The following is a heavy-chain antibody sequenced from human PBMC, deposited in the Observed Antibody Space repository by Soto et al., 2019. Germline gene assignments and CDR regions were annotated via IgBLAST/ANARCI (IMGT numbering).Heavy chain of an antibody. D-gene: IGHD2-15*01. CDR3: ASERDCSGGSCYYGRDAFDI. V-gene: IGHV3-21*06. CDR1: GFTFSSYS. Sequence: EVQLVESGGGLVKPGGSLRLSCAASGFTFSSYSMNWVRQAPGKGLEWVSSISSSSSYIYYADSVKGRFTISRDNAKNSLYRQMNSLRAEDTAVYDCASERDCSGGSCYYGRDAFDIWGQGTMVTVSS. CDR2: ISSSSSYI. J-gene: IGHJ3*02.